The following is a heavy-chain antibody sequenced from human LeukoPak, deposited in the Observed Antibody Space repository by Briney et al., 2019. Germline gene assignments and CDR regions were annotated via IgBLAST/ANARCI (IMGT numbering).Heavy chain of an antibody. Sequence: PGGSLRLSCAASGFTFRCYWMHWVRQAPGKGLVWVSRISSDGSDISYADSVKGRFTISRDNAKNTLYLQMNSLGAKDTAVYYCARALPPSTNTPWEWGQGTLVTVSS. D-gene: IGHD1-26*01. CDR3: ARALPPSTNTPWE. CDR2: ISSDGSDI. V-gene: IGHV3-74*01. J-gene: IGHJ4*02. CDR1: GFTFRCYW.